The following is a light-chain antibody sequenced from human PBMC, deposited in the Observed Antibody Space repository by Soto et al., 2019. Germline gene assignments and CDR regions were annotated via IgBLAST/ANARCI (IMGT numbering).Light chain of an antibody. V-gene: IGKV3-20*01. J-gene: IGKJ1*01. CDR1: QRVSSSY. CDR3: QQSGSSTWT. CDR2: GAS. Sequence: EIVLTQSPGTLSLSPGERATLSCRASQRVSSSYLAWYQQKPGQAPRLLIYGASSRATGIPDRFSGSGSGTDFTLTISRLEPEDFAVYYCQQSGSSTWTFGQGTKVEIK.